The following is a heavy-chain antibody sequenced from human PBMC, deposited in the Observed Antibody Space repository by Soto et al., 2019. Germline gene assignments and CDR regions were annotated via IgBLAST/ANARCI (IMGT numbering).Heavy chain of an antibody. CDR3: ASSGSSGWYGVAGDV. CDR1: GCTFSSYA. V-gene: IGHV1-69*01. D-gene: IGHD6-19*01. Sequence: QVQLVPSGAEVKKPGSSVKVSCKASGCTFSSYAISWLRQAPGQGLEWMGGIIPIFGTANYAQKFQGRVTITADESTSTAYMELSSLRSEDTAVYYWASSGSSGWYGVAGDVWGQGTTVTVSS. J-gene: IGHJ6*02. CDR2: IIPIFGTA.